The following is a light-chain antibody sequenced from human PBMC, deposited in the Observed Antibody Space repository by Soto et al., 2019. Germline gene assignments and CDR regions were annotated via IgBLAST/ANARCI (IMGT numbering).Light chain of an antibody. V-gene: IGLV2-23*02. Sequence: QSVLTQPASVSGSPGQSITISCTGTSSDVGSYNLVSWYQQHPGKAPKLMIYEVSKRPSGVSNRFSGSKSGNTASLTTSGLQAEDEADYYCCSYAGSNTGVFGGGTKLTVL. CDR2: EVS. CDR3: CSYAGSNTGV. J-gene: IGLJ3*02. CDR1: SSDVGSYNL.